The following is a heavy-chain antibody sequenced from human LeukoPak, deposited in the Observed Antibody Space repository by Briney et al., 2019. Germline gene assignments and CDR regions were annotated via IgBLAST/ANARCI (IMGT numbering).Heavy chain of an antibody. D-gene: IGHD3-22*01. CDR2: IRYDGNNK. Sequence: GGSLRLSCAASGFTFSSYGMHWVRQAPGKGLEWVAFIRYDGNNKYYADSVKGRFTISRDNSKNTLYLQMSSLRAEDTAVYYCAKFPHYYESSGYYYLDYWGRGTLVTVSS. J-gene: IGHJ4*02. V-gene: IGHV3-30*02. CDR3: AKFPHYYESSGYYYLDY. CDR1: GFTFSSYG.